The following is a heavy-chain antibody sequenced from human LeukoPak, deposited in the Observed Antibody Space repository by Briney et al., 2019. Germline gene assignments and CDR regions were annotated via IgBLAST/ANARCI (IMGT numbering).Heavy chain of an antibody. J-gene: IGHJ3*02. D-gene: IGHD5-24*01. V-gene: IGHV3-7*01. CDR2: IKQDGSEK. Sequence: PGGSLRLSCAVSGLIFSNYEMNWVRQAPGKGLEWVANIKQDGSEKYYVDSVKGRFTISRDNAKNSLYLQMNSLRAEDTAVYYCARSQLAAFDIWGQGTMVTVSS. CDR3: ARSQLAAFDI. CDR1: GLIFSNYE.